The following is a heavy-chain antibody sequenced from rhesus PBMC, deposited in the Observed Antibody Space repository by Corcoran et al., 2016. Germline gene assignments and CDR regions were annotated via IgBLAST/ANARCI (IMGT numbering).Heavy chain of an antibody. J-gene: IGHJ2*01. CDR2: IYGSGGSN. Sequence: QVQLQESGPGLVKPSETLSLTCAVSGYSISSGYYWGWIRQPPGKGLEWSGSIYGSGGSNYLNPSLKSRVTLAVDTAKNQFSLELSAVTAADKAVYFCAGVGSSWSEWDTVGTEWYFDLWGPGTPITISS. CDR1: GYSISSGYY. V-gene: IGHV4S14*01. CDR3: AGVGSSWSEWDTVGTEWYFDL. D-gene: IGHD5-42*01.